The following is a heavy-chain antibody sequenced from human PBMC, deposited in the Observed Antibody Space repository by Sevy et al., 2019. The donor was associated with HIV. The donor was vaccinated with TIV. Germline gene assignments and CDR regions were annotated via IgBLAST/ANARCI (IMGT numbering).Heavy chain of an antibody. CDR1: GFTFTYAW. CDR3: STDPIIVLLVTDGMDV. V-gene: IGHV3-15*01. CDR2: IKSRADGGTI. D-gene: IGHD2-8*02. J-gene: IGHJ6*02. Sequence: GGSLRLSYAASGFTFTYAWMNWVRQAPGKGLEWLGRIKSRADGGTIDYAASVKGRFRISRDDSKNTLYLQMNSLKTEDTGVYYCSTDPIIVLLVTDGMDVWGQGTSVTVSS.